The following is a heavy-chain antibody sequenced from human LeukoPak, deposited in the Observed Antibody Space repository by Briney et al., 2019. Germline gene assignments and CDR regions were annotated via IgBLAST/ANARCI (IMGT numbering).Heavy chain of an antibody. J-gene: IGHJ4*02. CDR2: IYPGGSDT. D-gene: IGHD3-22*01. Sequence: GESLKISSKGSGYSFTSYCIGWVRQMPGGRLEWMGIIYPGGSDTRYSPPLQSQVTISADTSISTASLQCSRLTASATAMYYCARLIYYDSSGYYAAPGFDYGGQGTLVTVSS. CDR1: GYSFTSYC. CDR3: ARLIYYDSSGYYAAPGFDY. V-gene: IGHV5-51*01.